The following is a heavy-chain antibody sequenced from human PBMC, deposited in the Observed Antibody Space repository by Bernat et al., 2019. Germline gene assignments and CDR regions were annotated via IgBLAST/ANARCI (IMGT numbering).Heavy chain of an antibody. J-gene: IGHJ4*02. D-gene: IGHD6-19*01. Sequence: GKRGEGGGGGGKRGGSLRREGEEGGGTGREEDMSGIRQAPGKGREGGEERSSSSTYTNYEESVKGRFTISRDNAKKSLFLQMNSLRAEDTAVYYCARDLIAVAGTLAPSDYWGQGTLVTVSS. CDR3: ARDLIAVAGTLAPSDY. V-gene: IGHV3-11*06. CDR1: GGTGREED. CDR2: RSSSSTYT.